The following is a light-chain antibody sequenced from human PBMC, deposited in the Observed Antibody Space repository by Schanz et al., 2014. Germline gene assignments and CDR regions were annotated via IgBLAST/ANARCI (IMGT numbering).Light chain of an antibody. CDR2: YVS. CDR3: RSYTSSGAYV. Sequence: QSALTQPASVSGSPGQLITISCTGTSSDVGVYNYVSWYQQHPGKAPKLMIYYVSNRPSGVSNRFSGSKSGNTASLTISGLQAEDEADYYCRSYTSSGAYVFGSGTKLTVL. V-gene: IGLV2-14*01. J-gene: IGLJ1*01. CDR1: SSDVGVYNY.